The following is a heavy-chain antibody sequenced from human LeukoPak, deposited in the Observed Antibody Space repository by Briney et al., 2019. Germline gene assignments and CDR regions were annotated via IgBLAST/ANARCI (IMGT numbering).Heavy chain of an antibody. CDR1: GGSISSYY. Sequence: IPSETLSLTCTVSGGSISSYYWSWIRKPPGKGLEWIGYIYYSGSTNYNPSLKSRVTMSVDTSNNQFSLKLSSVTAADTAVYYCATGVHGITAAGDYYFDYWGQGTLVTVSS. J-gene: IGHJ4*02. CDR3: ATGVHGITAAGDYYFDY. D-gene: IGHD6-13*01. CDR2: IYYSGST. V-gene: IGHV4-59*03.